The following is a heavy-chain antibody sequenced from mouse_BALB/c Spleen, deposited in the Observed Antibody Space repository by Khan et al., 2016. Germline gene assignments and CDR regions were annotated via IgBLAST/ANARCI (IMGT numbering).Heavy chain of an antibody. J-gene: IGHJ2*01. CDR3: ARDKVGLLFDY. Sequence: EVELVESGGGLVQPGGSLRLSCATSGFTFTDYYMNWVRQPPGKALEWLGFIRNKANGFTTEYSASVRGRFTISRDNSHSILYLQMNTLRAEDSGIYYCARDKVGLLFDYWGHGTTLTVSS. CDR2: IRNKANGFTT. V-gene: IGHV7-3*02. CDR1: GFTFTDYY. D-gene: IGHD3-1*01.